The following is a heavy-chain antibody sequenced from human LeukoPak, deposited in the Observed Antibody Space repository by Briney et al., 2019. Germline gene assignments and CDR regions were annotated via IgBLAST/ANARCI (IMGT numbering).Heavy chain of an antibody. D-gene: IGHD3-16*01. Sequence: GGSLRLSCAASGFTFSTSAMNWVRQAPGKGLEWVSSISSSSSYIYYADSVKGRFTISRDNAKNSLYLQMNSLRAEDTAVYYCARVGFPTYFDYWGQGTLVTVSS. CDR2: ISSSSSYI. V-gene: IGHV3-21*01. CDR3: ARVGFPTYFDY. CDR1: GFTFSTSA. J-gene: IGHJ4*02.